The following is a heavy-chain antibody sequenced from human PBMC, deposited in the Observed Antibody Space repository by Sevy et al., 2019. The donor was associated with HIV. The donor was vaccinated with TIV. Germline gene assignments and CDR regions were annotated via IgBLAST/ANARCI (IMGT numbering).Heavy chain of an antibody. CDR1: GFTFRSYW. V-gene: IGHV3-74*01. CDR3: ARDYSDWGDYFDY. CDR2: INSDGSST. D-gene: IGHD7-27*01. Sequence: GGSLRLSCAASGFTFRSYWMHWVRRAPGKGLVWVSRINSDGSSTSYADSVKGRFTISRDNAKNTLYLQMNSLRAEDTAVYYCARDYSDWGDYFDYWGQGTLVTVSS. J-gene: IGHJ4*02.